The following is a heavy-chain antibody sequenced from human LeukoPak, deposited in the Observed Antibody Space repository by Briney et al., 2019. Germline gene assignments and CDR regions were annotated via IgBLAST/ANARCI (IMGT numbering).Heavy chain of an antibody. D-gene: IGHD3-22*01. CDR1: GYTFTSYD. CDR3: ARGVAYDSSGVGDY. J-gene: IGHJ4*02. CDR2: MNPNSGNT. Sequence: VASVKVFCKASGYTFTSYDISWVRQATGQGLEWMGWMNPNSGNTGYAQKFQGRVTITRNTSISTAYMELSSLRSEYTAVYYCARGVAYDSSGVGDYWGQGTMVTVSS. V-gene: IGHV1-8*03.